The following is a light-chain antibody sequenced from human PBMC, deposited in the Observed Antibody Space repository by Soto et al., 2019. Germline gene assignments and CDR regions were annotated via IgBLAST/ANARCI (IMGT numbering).Light chain of an antibody. CDR2: RAS. CDR1: QSINNW. V-gene: IGKV1-5*03. CDR3: QQYETYSWT. Sequence: IQMPKYPSTHSASLGDRVTITCRASQSINNWLAWYQQKPGKGPTLLIYRASRLERGVPSRFSGSGSGTEFALTISSLQPADFATYYCQQYETYSWTFGQGTKVDIK. J-gene: IGKJ1*01.